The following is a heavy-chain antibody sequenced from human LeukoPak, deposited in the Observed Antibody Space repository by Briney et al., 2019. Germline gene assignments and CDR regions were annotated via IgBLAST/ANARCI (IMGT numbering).Heavy chain of an antibody. Sequence: NPSETLSLTCTVAGGSISSYYWSWIRQPPGKGLEWIGYIYYSGSTNYNPSLKSRVPISVDTSKNQFSLKLSSVTAADTAVYYCARTADYDFWSGLNYYYYMDVWGKGTTVTVSS. CDR2: IYYSGST. J-gene: IGHJ6*03. V-gene: IGHV4-59*01. CDR3: ARTADYDFWSGLNYYYYMDV. D-gene: IGHD3-3*01. CDR1: GGSISSYY.